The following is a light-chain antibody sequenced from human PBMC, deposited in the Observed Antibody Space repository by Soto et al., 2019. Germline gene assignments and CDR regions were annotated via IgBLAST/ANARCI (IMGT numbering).Light chain of an antibody. J-gene: IGLJ1*01. CDR1: SSDVGGYNY. CDR3: CSYAGSYTYV. Sequence: QSVLTQPRSVSGSPGRSVTISCTGTSSDVGGYNYVSWYQQHPGKAPKIMIYDVSERPSGVPDRFSGSKSGNTASLTISGLQAEDEADYYCCSYAGSYTYVFGTGTKVTVL. V-gene: IGLV2-11*01. CDR2: DVS.